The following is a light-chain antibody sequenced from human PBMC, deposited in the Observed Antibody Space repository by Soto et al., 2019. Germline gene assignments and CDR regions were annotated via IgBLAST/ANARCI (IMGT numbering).Light chain of an antibody. V-gene: IGLV1-47*02. Sequence: QSVLTQPPSASGTAGQVVTISCSGGDSNIGSNSVYWYQHLPRMAPKLLIYYNNQRPSGVPDRFSGSRSGTSASLAISGLRSEDEADYYCAAWDDSLSIWVFGGGTKLTVL. CDR1: DSNIGSNS. CDR2: YNN. J-gene: IGLJ3*02. CDR3: AAWDDSLSIWV.